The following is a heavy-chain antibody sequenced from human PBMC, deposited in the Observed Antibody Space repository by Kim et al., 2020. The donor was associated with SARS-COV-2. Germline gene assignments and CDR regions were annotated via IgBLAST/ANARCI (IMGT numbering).Heavy chain of an antibody. Sequence: ASVKVSCKASGYTFTSYAMHWVRQAPGQRLEWMGCINAGNGNTKYSQKFQGRVTITRDTSASTAYMELSSLRSEDTAVYYCARDQGILWFGELLNWFDPWGQGTLVTVSS. CDR1: GYTFTSYA. V-gene: IGHV1-3*01. CDR3: ARDQGILWFGELLNWFDP. J-gene: IGHJ5*02. CDR2: INAGNGNT. D-gene: IGHD3-10*01.